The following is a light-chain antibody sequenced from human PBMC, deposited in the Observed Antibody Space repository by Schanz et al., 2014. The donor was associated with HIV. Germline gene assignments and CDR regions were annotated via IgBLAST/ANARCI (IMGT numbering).Light chain of an antibody. CDR2: GAS. V-gene: IGKV3-20*01. CDR3: QQYGRSDLLT. CDR1: QSVSSRY. Sequence: EVVLTQSPGTLSLSPGERATLSCRASQSVSSRYLAWYQQKPGQSPRLLIYGASSRATGIPDRFSGSGSGTDFTLTISRLEPEDFAVYYCQQYGRSDLLTFGGGTNVGIK. J-gene: IGKJ4*01.